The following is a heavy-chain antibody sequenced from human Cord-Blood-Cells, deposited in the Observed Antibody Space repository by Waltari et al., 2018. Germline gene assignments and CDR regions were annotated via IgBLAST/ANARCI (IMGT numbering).Heavy chain of an antibody. D-gene: IGHD3-10*01. CDR2: ISWNSGSI. J-gene: IGHJ4*02. V-gene: IGHV3-9*01. CDR1: GFTFDDYA. Sequence: EVQLVESGGGLVQPGRSLRLSCAASGFTFDDYAMHWVRQAPGKGLEWVSGISWNSGSIGYAYSVKGRFTISRDNAKNSLYLQMNSLRAEDTALYYCARGRGDWGQGTLVTVSS. CDR3: ARGRGD.